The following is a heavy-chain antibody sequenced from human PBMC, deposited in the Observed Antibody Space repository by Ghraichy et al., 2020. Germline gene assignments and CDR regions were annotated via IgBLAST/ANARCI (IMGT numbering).Heavy chain of an antibody. D-gene: IGHD3-16*01. CDR3: ARARTAVGETLRG. V-gene: IGHV1-69*02. CDR1: GGTFSSYT. Sequence: SVKVSCKASGGTFSSYTISWVRQAPGQGLEWMGRIIPILGIANYAQKFQGRVTITADKSTSTAYMELSSLRSEDTAVYYCARARTAVGETLRGWGQGTLVTVSS. CDR2: IIPILGIA. J-gene: IGHJ4*02.